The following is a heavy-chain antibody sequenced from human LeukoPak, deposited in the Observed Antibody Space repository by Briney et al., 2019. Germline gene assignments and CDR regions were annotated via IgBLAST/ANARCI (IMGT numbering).Heavy chain of an antibody. V-gene: IGHV3-30*04. Sequence: GRSLRLSCAASGSTFSSYAMHWVRQAPGKGLEWVAVISYDGSNKYYADSVKGRFTISRDNSKNTLYLQMNSLRAEDTAVYYCAREGADIVVVPAAIDLDYWGQGTLVTVSS. CDR1: GSTFSSYA. D-gene: IGHD2-2*02. CDR3: AREGADIVVVPAAIDLDY. J-gene: IGHJ4*02. CDR2: ISYDGSNK.